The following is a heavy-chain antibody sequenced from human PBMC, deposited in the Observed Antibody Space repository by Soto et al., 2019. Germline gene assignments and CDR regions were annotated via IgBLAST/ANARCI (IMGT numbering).Heavy chain of an antibody. D-gene: IGHD2-15*01. Sequence: TSETLSLTCTVSGGSISSYYWSWIRQPPGKGLEWIGYIYYSGSTNYNPSLKSRVTISVDTSKNQFSLKLSSVTAADTAVYYCARGGYCSGGSCLRDAFDIWGQGTMVTVS. CDR3: ARGGYCSGGSCLRDAFDI. J-gene: IGHJ3*02. V-gene: IGHV4-59*01. CDR1: GGSISSYY. CDR2: IYYSGST.